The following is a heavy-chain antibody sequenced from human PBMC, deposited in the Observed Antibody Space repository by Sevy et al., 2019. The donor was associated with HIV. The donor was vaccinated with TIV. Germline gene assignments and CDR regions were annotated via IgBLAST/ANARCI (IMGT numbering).Heavy chain of an antibody. CDR2: ISYDGSDK. CDR3: ARGPGVVAVAALNWFDP. V-gene: IGHV3-30*04. Sequence: WGSLRLSCTASGLTFSSYAMHWVRQAPGKGLEWVAVISYDGSDKYFADSVKGRFTISRDNSKNTLFLQMNSLRTEDTAVYYCARGPGVVAVAALNWFDPWGQGTLVTVSS. J-gene: IGHJ5*02. D-gene: IGHD2-15*01. CDR1: GLTFSSYA.